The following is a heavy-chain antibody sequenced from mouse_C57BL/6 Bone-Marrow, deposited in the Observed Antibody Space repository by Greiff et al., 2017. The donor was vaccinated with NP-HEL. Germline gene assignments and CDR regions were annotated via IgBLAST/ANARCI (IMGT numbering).Heavy chain of an antibody. Sequence: EVQRVESGGGLVKPGGSLKLSCAASGFTFSSYAMSWVRQTPEKRLEWVATISDGGSYNYYLDNVKGRFTISRDNTKNNQYLQMSHLKSEDTAMYYCARVQLRLYFDYWGQGTTLTVSA. CDR2: ISDGGSYN. D-gene: IGHD3-2*02. J-gene: IGHJ2*01. CDR1: GFTFSSYA. CDR3: ARVQLRLYFDY. V-gene: IGHV5-4*01.